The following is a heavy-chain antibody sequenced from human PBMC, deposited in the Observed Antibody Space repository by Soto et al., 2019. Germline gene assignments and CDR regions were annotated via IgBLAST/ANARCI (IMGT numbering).Heavy chain of an antibody. D-gene: IGHD6-13*01. CDR1: GDSIIGTHW. CDR2: THHSRGT. CDR3: ARYSAASGTYYFDY. Sequence: TLSLTCAVSGDSIIGTHWWSWVRRPPGKGLEFIGETHHSRGTNYNPSLRSRVTMSLDKSKNQLSLILYSVTAADTGVYYCARYSAASGTYYFDYWGQGTLVTVSS. J-gene: IGHJ4*01. V-gene: IGHV4-4*02.